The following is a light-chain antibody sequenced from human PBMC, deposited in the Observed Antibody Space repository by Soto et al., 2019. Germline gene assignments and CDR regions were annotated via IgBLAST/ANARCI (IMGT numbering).Light chain of an antibody. Sequence: EIVLTQSPATLSFSPGERSTLSFGASQSVSSYLAWYQQKPGQAPRLLIYAASNRATGIPARFSGSGSGTDFTLTISSLEPEDFAVYYCQQRSYWPWTFGQGTNVDI. V-gene: IGKV3-11*01. CDR1: QSVSSY. CDR3: QQRSYWPWT. CDR2: AAS. J-gene: IGKJ1*01.